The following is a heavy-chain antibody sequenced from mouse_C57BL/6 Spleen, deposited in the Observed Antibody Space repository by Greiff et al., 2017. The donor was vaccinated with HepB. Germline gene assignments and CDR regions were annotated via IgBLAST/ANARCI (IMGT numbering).Heavy chain of an antibody. Sequence: EVQRVESGPELVKPGASVKISCKASGYSFTDYNMNWVKQSNGKSLEWIGVINPNYGTTSYNQKFKGKATLTVDQSSSTACMQLNSLTSEDSAVYYCARGETGTGFFDYWGQGTTLTVSS. CDR3: ARGETGTGFFDY. V-gene: IGHV1-39*01. CDR1: GYSFTDYN. D-gene: IGHD4-1*01. J-gene: IGHJ2*01. CDR2: INPNYGTT.